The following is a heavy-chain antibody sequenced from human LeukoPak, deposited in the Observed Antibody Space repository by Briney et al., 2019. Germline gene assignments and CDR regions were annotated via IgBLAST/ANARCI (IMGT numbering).Heavy chain of an antibody. CDR2: ISYDGSNK. J-gene: IGHJ4*02. D-gene: IGHD3-9*01. Sequence: GGSLRLSCAASGFTFSTYAMHWVRQAPGKGLEWVAVISYDGSNKYYADSVEGRFTIARDTSKNTLFLQMNSLRAEDTAVYYCAKGERYFGSPPDYWGQGTLVTVSS. CDR3: AKGERYFGSPPDY. V-gene: IGHV3-30*04. CDR1: GFTFSTYA.